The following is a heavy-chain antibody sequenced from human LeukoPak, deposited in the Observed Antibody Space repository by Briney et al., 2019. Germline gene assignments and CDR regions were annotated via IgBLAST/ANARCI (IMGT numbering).Heavy chain of an antibody. CDR3: AREAGYYSLTVGWQYYFDY. J-gene: IGHJ4*02. CDR1: GFTFSSYW. D-gene: IGHD3-9*01. V-gene: IGHV3-7*01. CDR2: IKQDGSEK. Sequence: PGGSLRLSCAASGFTFSSYWMSWVRQAPGKGLEWVANIKQDGSEKYYVDSVKGRFTISRDNAKNSLYLQMNSLRAEDTAVYYCAREAGYYSLTVGWQYYFDYWGQGTLVTVSS.